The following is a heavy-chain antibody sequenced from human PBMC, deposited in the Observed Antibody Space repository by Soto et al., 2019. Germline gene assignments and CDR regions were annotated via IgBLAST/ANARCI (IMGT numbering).Heavy chain of an antibody. V-gene: IGHV1-18*01. CDR2: ISGHNGNT. D-gene: IGHD6-6*01. Sequence: ASVKVSCKASGYTFTTYDINWVRQAPGQGLEWMGWISGHNGNTNYAQKLQGRVTMTTDASTSTAYMDLRSLRSDDTAVYFCARSGGSSSPLDYWGQGTLVTVSS. CDR1: GYTFTTYD. J-gene: IGHJ4*02. CDR3: ARSGGSSSPLDY.